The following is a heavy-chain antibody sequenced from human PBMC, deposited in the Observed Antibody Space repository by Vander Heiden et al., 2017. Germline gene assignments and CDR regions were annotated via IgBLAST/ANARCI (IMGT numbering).Heavy chain of an antibody. CDR1: GGSISSGGYY. CDR3: ARDQPLAAAHGRDYYYGMDV. CDR2: IYYSGST. V-gene: IGHV4-31*03. Sequence: QVQLQESGPGLVKPSQTLSLTCTVSGGSISSGGYYWSWIRQHPGKGLEWIGYIYYSGSTYYNPSLKSRVTKSVDTSKNQFSLKLSSVTAADTAVYYCARDQPLAAAHGRDYYYGMDVWGQGTTVTVSS. J-gene: IGHJ6*02. D-gene: IGHD6-13*01.